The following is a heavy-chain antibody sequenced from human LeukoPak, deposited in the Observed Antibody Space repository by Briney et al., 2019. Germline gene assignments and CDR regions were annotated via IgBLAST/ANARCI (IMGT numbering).Heavy chain of an antibody. V-gene: IGHV3-23*01. Sequence: GGSLRLSCAASGFTFSSYGMNWVRQAPGKGLEWVSGIGGRDGVTTYYTSSVKGRFTISRDISKNTLYLQMNSLRAEDTAVYYCAKGSLWFGDPDGDYWGQGTLVTVSS. CDR1: GFTFSSYG. CDR3: AKGSLWFGDPDGDY. D-gene: IGHD3-10*01. J-gene: IGHJ4*02. CDR2: IGGRDGVTT.